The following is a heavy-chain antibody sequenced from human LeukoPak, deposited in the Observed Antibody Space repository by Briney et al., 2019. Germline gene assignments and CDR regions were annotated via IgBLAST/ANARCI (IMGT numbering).Heavy chain of an antibody. D-gene: IGHD6-19*01. J-gene: IGHJ5*02. CDR2: IYPGDSDT. V-gene: IGHV5-51*01. CDR3: ARLLSPGSGWYKWFDP. Sequence: HGESLKISCKGSGYSFTSYWIGWVRQMPGKGLEWMGIIYPGDSDTRYSPSFQGQVTISADKSISTAYLQWSSLKASDTAMYYCARLLSPGSGWYKWFDPWGQGTLVTVSS. CDR1: GYSFTSYW.